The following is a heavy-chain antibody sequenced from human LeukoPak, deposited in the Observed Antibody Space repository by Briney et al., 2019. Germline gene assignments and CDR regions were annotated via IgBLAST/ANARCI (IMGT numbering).Heavy chain of an antibody. D-gene: IGHD3-10*01. CDR1: GFTFSDYY. Sequence: GGSLRLSCAASGFTFSDYYMNWVRQAPGKGLEWVSSISVSSSSLYYADSVKGRFTISRDNAKNSLYLQMNSLRAEDTAVYYCAKSFWWFGEFSPFDYWGQGTLVTVSS. J-gene: IGHJ4*02. CDR3: AKSFWWFGEFSPFDY. V-gene: IGHV3-69-1*01. CDR2: ISVSSSSL.